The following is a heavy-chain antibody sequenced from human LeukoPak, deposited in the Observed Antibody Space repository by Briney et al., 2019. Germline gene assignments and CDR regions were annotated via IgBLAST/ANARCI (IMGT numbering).Heavy chain of an antibody. CDR2: IYYSGST. CDR3: ARDRRWYGLDY. CDR1: GGSISSGGYY. V-gene: IGHV4-31*03. D-gene: IGHD4-23*01. J-gene: IGHJ4*02. Sequence: PSETLSLTCTVSGGSISSGGYYWSWIRQHPGKGLEWIGYIYYSGSTYYNPSLKSRVTISVDTSKNQFSLKLGSVTAADTAVYYCARDRRWYGLDYWGQGTLVTVSS.